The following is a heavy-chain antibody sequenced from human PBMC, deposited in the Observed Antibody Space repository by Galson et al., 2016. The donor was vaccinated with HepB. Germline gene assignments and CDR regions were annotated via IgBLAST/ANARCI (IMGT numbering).Heavy chain of an antibody. CDR3: TKDRRYSGYHSRLFYHYYGMAG. D-gene: IGHD5-12*01. CDR1: GFTFSDYG. Sequence: SLRLSCAASGFTFSDYGMHWVRQAPGKGLEWVAVISSDTINKYYAESVKGRFTISRDNSKNTLYLQMDSLRVEDTAVYYCTKDRRYSGYHSRLFYHYYGMAGGGKGTTVTVYS. CDR2: ISSDTINK. J-gene: IGHJ6*04. V-gene: IGHV3-30*18.